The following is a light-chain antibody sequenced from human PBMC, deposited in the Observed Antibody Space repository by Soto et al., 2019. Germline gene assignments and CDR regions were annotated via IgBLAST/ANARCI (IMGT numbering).Light chain of an antibody. Sequence: QSALSHPASVSWSPGHSITIACTGTSSDVGAYKYVSWYQQHPGKVPKLIIYGVSNRPSGVSNRFSGSKSGNTAFLTISGLQPEDEDDYYCSSFTGTTTLDVFGTGTKVTVL. CDR3: SSFTGTTTLDV. CDR1: SSDVGAYKY. V-gene: IGLV2-14*03. J-gene: IGLJ1*01. CDR2: GVS.